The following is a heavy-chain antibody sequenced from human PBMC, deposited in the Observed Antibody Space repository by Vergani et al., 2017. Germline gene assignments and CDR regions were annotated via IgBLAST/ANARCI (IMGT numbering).Heavy chain of an antibody. Sequence: EVQLLESGGDLVQPGGSLRLSCAASGFTFNHSAMNWVRQAPGKGLEWVSGISGSGGSTYYAGSVKGRFTISRDSSKNTLYLQRNSLSAGDTAVYYCAKANPRNSGYDYLYYYHAMDVWGQGTTVTVSS. V-gene: IGHV3-23*01. J-gene: IGHJ6*02. D-gene: IGHD5-12*01. CDR3: AKANPRNSGYDYLYYYHAMDV. CDR2: ISGSGGST. CDR1: GFTFNHSA.